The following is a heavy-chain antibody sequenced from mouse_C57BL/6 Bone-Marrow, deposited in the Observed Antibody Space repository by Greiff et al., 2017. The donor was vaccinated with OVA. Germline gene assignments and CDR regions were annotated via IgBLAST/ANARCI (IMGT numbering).Heavy chain of an antibody. CDR2: ISNGGGST. CDR1: GFTFSDFY. Sequence: EVQLVESGGGLVQPGGSLKLSCAASGFTFSDFYMYWIRQTPEKRLEWVAYISNGGGSTYYPDTVKGRFTISRDNAKNTLYLQMSGLKSEDTAMYYCARLDAMDYWGQGTSVTVSS. J-gene: IGHJ4*01. V-gene: IGHV5-12*01. CDR3: ARLDAMDY.